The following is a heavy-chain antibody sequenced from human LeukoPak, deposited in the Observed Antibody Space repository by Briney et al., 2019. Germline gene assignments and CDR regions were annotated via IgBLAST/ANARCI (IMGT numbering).Heavy chain of an antibody. CDR3: AKRSGSSGYYALFDY. J-gene: IGHJ4*02. CDR1: GFTFNSYA. V-gene: IGHV3-23*01. Sequence: PGGSLRLSCAASGFTFNSYAMNWVRQAPGKGLEWVSGISGSGGSTDYADSVKGRFTISRDNSKNTVYMQMNSLRAEDTAVYYCAKRSGSSGYYALFDYWGQGNLVTVSS. CDR2: ISGSGGST. D-gene: IGHD3-22*01.